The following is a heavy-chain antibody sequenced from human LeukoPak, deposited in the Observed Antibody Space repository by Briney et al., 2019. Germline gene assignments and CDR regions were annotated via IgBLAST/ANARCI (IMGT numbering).Heavy chain of an antibody. V-gene: IGHV5-51*01. CDR2: IYPGDSDT. D-gene: IGHD3-3*01. CDR3: ATHAGDFWSGYYYVDY. CDR1: GYSFTNYW. J-gene: IGHJ4*02. Sequence: GESLKISCKGSGYSFTNYWIGWVRQIPGKGLEWMGIIYPGDSDTRYSPSFQGQVTISADKSISTAYLQWSSLKASDTAMYYCATHAGDFWSGYYYVDYWGQGTLVTVSS.